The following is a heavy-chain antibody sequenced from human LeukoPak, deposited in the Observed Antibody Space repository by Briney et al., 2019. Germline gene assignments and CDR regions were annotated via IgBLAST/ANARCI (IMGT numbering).Heavy chain of an antibody. V-gene: IGHV3-7*01. CDR2: IKQDGSEK. D-gene: IGHD3-10*01. CDR1: GFTFSSYW. J-gene: IGHJ4*02. Sequence: GGSLRLSCAASGFTFSSYWMSWVRQAPGKGLEWVANIKQDGSEKYYVDSVKGRFTISRDNAKNSLYLQMNRLRAEDTAVYYCARDLGSFYYGSGSYYEDDYWGQGTLVTVSS. CDR3: ARDLGSFYYGSGSYYEDDY.